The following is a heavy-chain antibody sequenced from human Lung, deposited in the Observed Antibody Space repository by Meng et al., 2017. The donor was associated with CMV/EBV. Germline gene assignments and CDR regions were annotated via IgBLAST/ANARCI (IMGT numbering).Heavy chain of an antibody. CDR3: ASPSPHYDT. Sequence: TSAVSGGSIRSHSYYWGWLRQPPGEGLEWIGRIYYTGNTYQNPSLKSRVIMSVDTSKNQFSLELTSVTAADTAVYYCASPSPHYDTWGQGTLVTVSS. CDR2: IYYTGNT. D-gene: IGHD3-9*01. J-gene: IGHJ5*02. V-gene: IGHV4-39*01. CDR1: GGSIRSHSYY.